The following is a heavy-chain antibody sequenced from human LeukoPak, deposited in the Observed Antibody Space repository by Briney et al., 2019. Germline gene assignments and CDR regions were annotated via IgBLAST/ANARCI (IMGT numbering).Heavy chain of an antibody. CDR2: IWYDGSNK. V-gene: IGHV3-33*01. J-gene: IGHJ6*02. CDR3: ARDGGYGLFILVDYYYGMDV. CDR1: GFTFSSYG. Sequence: SGGSLRLSCAASGFTFSSYGMHWVRQAPGKGLEWVAVIWYDGSNKYYADSVKGRFTISRDNSKNTLYLQMNSLRAEDTAVYYCARDGGYGLFILVDYYYGMDVWGQGTTVTVSS. D-gene: IGHD5-12*01.